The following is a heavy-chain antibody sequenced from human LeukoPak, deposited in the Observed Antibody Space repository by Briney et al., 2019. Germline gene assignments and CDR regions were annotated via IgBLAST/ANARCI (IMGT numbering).Heavy chain of an antibody. D-gene: IGHD3-10*01. J-gene: IGHJ6*04. Sequence: ASVKVSCKVSGYTLTELSMHWVRQAPGKGLEWMGGFDPEDGETIYAQKFQGRVTMTEDTSTDTAYMELSSLRSEDTAVYYCATDLRFGELMDVWGKGTTVTISS. CDR1: GYTLTELS. CDR3: ATDLRFGELMDV. V-gene: IGHV1-24*01. CDR2: FDPEDGET.